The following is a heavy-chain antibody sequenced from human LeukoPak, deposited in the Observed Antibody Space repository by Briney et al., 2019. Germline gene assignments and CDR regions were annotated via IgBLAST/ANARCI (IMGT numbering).Heavy chain of an antibody. Sequence: GASVKVSCKASGYTFTSYDINWVRQATGQGLEWMGWMNPNSGNTGYAQKFQGRVTITRNTSISTAYMELSSLRSEDTAVYYCARGYCSSTSCSRRGRWFDPWGQGTLVTVSS. V-gene: IGHV1-8*03. CDR3: ARGYCSSTSCSRRGRWFDP. CDR1: GYTFTSYD. J-gene: IGHJ5*02. D-gene: IGHD2-2*01. CDR2: MNPNSGNT.